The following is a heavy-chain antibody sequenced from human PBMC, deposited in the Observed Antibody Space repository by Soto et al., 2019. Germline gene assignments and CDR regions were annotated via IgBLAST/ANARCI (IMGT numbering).Heavy chain of an antibody. J-gene: IGHJ4*02. CDR1: GASISDNNW. CDR3: ARHIGVTGTRGFDY. Sequence: QVQLQESGPGLVKPSGTVSLTCAVSGASISDNNWWSWVRQPPGKGLEWIGEVVHWGTTNYNPSLRSLVTISMDKSKNHISLTLSSVTAADSALYYCARHIGVTGTRGFDYWGQGTLVTVSS. CDR2: VVHWGTT. V-gene: IGHV4-4*02. D-gene: IGHD6-19*01.